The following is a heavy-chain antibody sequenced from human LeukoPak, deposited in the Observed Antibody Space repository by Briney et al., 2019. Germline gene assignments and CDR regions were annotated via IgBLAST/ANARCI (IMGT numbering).Heavy chain of an antibody. CDR2: IYGGGST. Sequence: PGVSLRLCSAASGISASSNYMSWVPQAPGKGLEWVSVIYGGGSTYYADSVKGRFTISRDNSKNTLYLQMNSLRAEDAAVYYCARGDFYDPQGMDVWGQGTTVTVSS. CDR1: GISASSNY. V-gene: IGHV3-66*01. D-gene: IGHD3-22*01. CDR3: ARGDFYDPQGMDV. J-gene: IGHJ6*02.